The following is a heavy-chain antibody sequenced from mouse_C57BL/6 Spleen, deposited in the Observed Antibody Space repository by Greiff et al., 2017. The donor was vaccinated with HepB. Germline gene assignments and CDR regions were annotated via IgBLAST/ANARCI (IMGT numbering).Heavy chain of an antibody. Sequence: VKLVESGPGLVQPSQSLSITCTVSGFSLTSYGVHWVRQSPGKGLEWLGVIWRGGSTDYNAAFMFRLSITKDNSKSQVFFKMNSLQADDTAIYYCAKSGDDYDWYFDVWGTGTTVTVSS. V-gene: IGHV2-5*01. J-gene: IGHJ1*03. D-gene: IGHD2-4*01. CDR3: AKSGDDYDWYFDV. CDR1: GFSLTSYG. CDR2: IWRGGST.